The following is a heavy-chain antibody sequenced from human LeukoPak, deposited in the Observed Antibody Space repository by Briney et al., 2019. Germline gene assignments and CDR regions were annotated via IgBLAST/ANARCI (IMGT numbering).Heavy chain of an antibody. CDR1: GYTFTDYY. Sequence: EASVTVSCTASGYTFTDYYMHWVRQAPGQGLEWMGRINPNSGGTNYAQKFQGRVTMTRDTSISTAYMELSRLRSDDTAVYYCARVGPPDASGMDVWGQGTTVTVSS. D-gene: IGHD2-2*01. V-gene: IGHV1-2*06. CDR2: INPNSGGT. CDR3: ARVGPPDASGMDV. J-gene: IGHJ6*02.